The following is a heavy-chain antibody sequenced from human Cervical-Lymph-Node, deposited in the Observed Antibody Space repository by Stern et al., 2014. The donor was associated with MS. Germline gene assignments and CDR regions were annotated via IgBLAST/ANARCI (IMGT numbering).Heavy chain of an antibody. Sequence: EVQLVESGGGLIQPGGSLRLSCAASGFTVSSNYMSWVRQAPGKGLELVSVIYSGGITYYADSVKGRFTISRDNSKNTLYLQMNSLRAEDTAVYYCARVRPAQWELPYYFDYWGQGTLVTVSS. CDR3: ARVRPAQWELPYYFDY. CDR2: IYSGGIT. J-gene: IGHJ4*02. V-gene: IGHV3-53*01. D-gene: IGHD1-26*01. CDR1: GFTVSSNY.